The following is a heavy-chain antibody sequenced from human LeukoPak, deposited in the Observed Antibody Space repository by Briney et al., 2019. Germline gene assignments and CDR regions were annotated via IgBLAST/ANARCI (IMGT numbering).Heavy chain of an antibody. D-gene: IGHD4-11*01. V-gene: IGHV1-3*01. CDR3: ARDLMTTVTPGKDY. Sequence: ASVKVSCKASGYTFTSYAMHWVRQAPGQRLEWMGWINAGNGNTKYSQKFQGRVTITRDTSASTAYMELSSLRSEDTAVYYCARDLMTTVTPGKDYWGQGTLVTVSS. CDR1: GYTFTSYA. J-gene: IGHJ4*02. CDR2: INAGNGNT.